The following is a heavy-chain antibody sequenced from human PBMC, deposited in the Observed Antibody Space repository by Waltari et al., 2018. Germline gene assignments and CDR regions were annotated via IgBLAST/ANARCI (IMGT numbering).Heavy chain of an antibody. CDR2: IRFDGSDI. CDR1: GFTFSNYG. V-gene: IGHV3-30*02. J-gene: IGHJ6*03. CDR3: AKNANYYYMDV. Sequence: QVQLVESGGGVVQPGGSLRLSCSASGFTFSNYGIHWVRQAPAKGLWWVAFIRFDGSDIYYADSVKGRFTISRDNSKKLLYLQMSSLRAEDTAVYYCAKNANYYYMDVWGKGTTVTVSS.